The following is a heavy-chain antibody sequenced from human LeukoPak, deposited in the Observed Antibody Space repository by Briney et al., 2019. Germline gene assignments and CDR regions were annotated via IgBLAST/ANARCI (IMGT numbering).Heavy chain of an antibody. D-gene: IGHD4-17*01. CDR1: GDSISSYY. J-gene: IGHJ2*01. V-gene: IGHV4-59*01. CDR3: ARGSGDYVSWYFDL. CDR2: IYYSGST. Sequence: PSETLSLTCIVSGDSISSYYWSWIRQPPGKGLEWIGYIYYSGSTNYNPSLKSRVTISVDTSKNQFSLKLSSVTAADMAVYYCARGSGDYVSWYFDLWGRGTLVTVSS.